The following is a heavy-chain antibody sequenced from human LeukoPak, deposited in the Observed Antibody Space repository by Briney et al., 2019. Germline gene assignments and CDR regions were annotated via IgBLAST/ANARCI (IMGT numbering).Heavy chain of an antibody. V-gene: IGHV3-74*01. J-gene: IGHJ4*02. CDR1: GFTFSSYG. D-gene: IGHD4-23*01. CDR2: DGSST. CDR3: ASHSLLDYGGNPLG. Sequence: GGSLRLSCAASGFTFSSYGMSWVRQAPGKGLVWVSRDGSSTSYADSVKGRFTISRDNAKNTLYLQMNSLRAEDTAVYYCASHSLLDYGGNPLGWGQGTLVTVSS.